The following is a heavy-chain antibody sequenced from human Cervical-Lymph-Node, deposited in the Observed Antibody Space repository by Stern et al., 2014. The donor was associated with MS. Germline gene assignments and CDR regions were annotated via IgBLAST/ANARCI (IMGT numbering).Heavy chain of an antibody. D-gene: IGHD1-26*01. Sequence: VQLVESGGGVVQPGRSLRLSCAGSGFIFSTFGIHWFRQAPGKGLEWVAMISYDGNKQYYADSVKGRFTISRDNSKNTLYLQMNRLRTEDTAVYYCARDLFVGNNHWVDTWGQGTLVTVSS. J-gene: IGHJ5*02. CDR1: GFIFSTFG. CDR3: ARDLFVGNNHWVDT. V-gene: IGHV3-30*01. CDR2: ISYDGNKQ.